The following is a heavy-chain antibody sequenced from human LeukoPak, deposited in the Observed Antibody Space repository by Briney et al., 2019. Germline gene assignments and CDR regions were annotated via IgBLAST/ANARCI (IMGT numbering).Heavy chain of an antibody. D-gene: IGHD6-6*01. V-gene: IGHV1-69*13. CDR3: ARDGIAARLFDY. Sequence: SVKVPCKASGGTFSSYAISWVRQAPGQGLEWMGGIIPIFGTANYAQKFQGRVTITADESTSTAYMELSSLRSEDTAVYYCARDGIAARLFDYWGQGTLVTVSS. CDR1: GGTFSSYA. J-gene: IGHJ4*02. CDR2: IIPIFGTA.